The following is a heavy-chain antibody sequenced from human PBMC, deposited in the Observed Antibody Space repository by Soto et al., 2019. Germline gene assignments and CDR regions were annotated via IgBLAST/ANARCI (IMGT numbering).Heavy chain of an antibody. D-gene: IGHD3-10*01. CDR2: ISYSGST. J-gene: IGHJ4*02. V-gene: IGHV4-59*01. CDR1: GGSISSYH. Sequence: PSETLSLTCTVSGGSISSYHWSWIRQPPGKGLEWIGYISYSGSTNYNPSLKSRLIISVDTSQNQFSLKLTSVTAADTAVYYCASLRHRPLYYFDYWGQGTLVTVSS. CDR3: ASLRHRPLYYFDY.